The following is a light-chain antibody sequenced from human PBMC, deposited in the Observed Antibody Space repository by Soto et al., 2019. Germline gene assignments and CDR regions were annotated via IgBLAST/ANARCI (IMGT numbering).Light chain of an antibody. CDR3: QQYGSSPRT. Sequence: EIVLTQSPATLSLSPGERATLSCRASQSVSSYLAWYQQKPGQAPRLLIYDASSRATGIPDRFSGSGSGTDFTLTISRLEPEDFAVYYCQQYGSSPRTFGQGTRREIK. V-gene: IGKV3-20*01. J-gene: IGKJ5*01. CDR1: QSVSSY. CDR2: DAS.